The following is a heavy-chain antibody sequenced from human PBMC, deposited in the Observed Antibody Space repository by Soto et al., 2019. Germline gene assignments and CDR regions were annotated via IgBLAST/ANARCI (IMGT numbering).Heavy chain of an antibody. V-gene: IGHV4-59*01. CDR1: ARPRRRYY. D-gene: IGHD5-18*01. CDR3: AREHGYSYGSDYGMDV. Sequence: QNRFLTCSVSARPRRRYYLSWTGQPPGKGLEWSGYIYYSGSTNYNPSLKSRVTISVDTSKNQFSLKLSSVTAADTAVYYCAREHGYSYGSDYGMDVWGQGTTVT. J-gene: IGHJ6*02. CDR2: IYYSGST.